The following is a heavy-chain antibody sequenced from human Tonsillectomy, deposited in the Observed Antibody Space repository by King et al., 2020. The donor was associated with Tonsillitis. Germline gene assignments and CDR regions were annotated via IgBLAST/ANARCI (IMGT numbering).Heavy chain of an antibody. CDR3: ARDINYARYDAFDI. D-gene: IGHD4-11*01. CDR2: ISGSGSTI. Sequence: VQLVESGGGLVQPGGSLRLSCAASGFTFSSYSMNWVRQAPGKGLEWVSYISGSGSTIYYADSVKGRLTVSRDHAKNSLYLQMNSLRAEDTAVYYCARDINYARYDAFDIWGQGTMVTVSS. V-gene: IGHV3-48*01. J-gene: IGHJ3*02. CDR1: GFTFSSYS.